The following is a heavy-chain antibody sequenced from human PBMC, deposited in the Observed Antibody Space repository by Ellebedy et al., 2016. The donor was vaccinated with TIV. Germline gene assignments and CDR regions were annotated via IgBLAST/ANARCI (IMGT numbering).Heavy chain of an antibody. Sequence: GESLKISCAASGFSFRSYWMSWVRQAPGKGLEWVANIYQDGSDQYYVDSVKGRFTISRDNSKNMVYLQMNSLRGEDTAVYYCARGFCSGGSCYYYNGMDVWGHGTTVTVSS. CDR2: IYQDGSDQ. CDR1: GFSFRSYW. D-gene: IGHD2-15*01. CDR3: ARGFCSGGSCYYYNGMDV. V-gene: IGHV3-7*01. J-gene: IGHJ6*02.